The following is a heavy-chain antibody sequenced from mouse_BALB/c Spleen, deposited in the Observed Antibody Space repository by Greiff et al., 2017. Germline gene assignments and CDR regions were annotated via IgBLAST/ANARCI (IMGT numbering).Heavy chain of an antibody. D-gene: IGHD2-2*01. V-gene: IGHV1-69*02. CDR2: IYPSDSYT. J-gene: IGHJ2*01. Sequence: VQLQQSGAELVRPGASVKLSCKASGYTFTSYWINWVKQRPGQGLEWIGNIYPSDSYTNYNQKFKDKATLTVDKSSSTAYMQLSSPTSEDSAVYYCTREGYGYYFDYWGQGTTLTVSS. CDR3: TREGYGYYFDY. CDR1: GYTFTSYW.